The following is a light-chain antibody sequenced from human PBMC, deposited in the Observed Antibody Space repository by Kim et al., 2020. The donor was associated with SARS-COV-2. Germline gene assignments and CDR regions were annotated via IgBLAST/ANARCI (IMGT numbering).Light chain of an antibody. J-gene: IGLJ1*01. Sequence: QLVLTQASSASASLGSSVKLTCTLSSGHSSYTIAWHQQQPGKAPRYLMKLERSGSYNKGSGVPDRFSGSSSGADRYLTISNLQAEDEADYYCETWDSNTPYVFGAGTKLTVL. CDR2: LERSGSY. V-gene: IGLV4-60*03. CDR3: ETWDSNTPYV. CDR1: SGHSSYT.